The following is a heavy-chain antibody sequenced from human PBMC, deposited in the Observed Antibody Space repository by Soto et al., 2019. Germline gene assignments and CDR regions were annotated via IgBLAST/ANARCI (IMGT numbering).Heavy chain of an antibody. CDR3: TRGPTHGAFDI. V-gene: IGHV3-66*01. CDR2: IYSAGSA. Sequence: GGSLRLSCAASGFTVSTYHMSWVRQAPGKGLEWVSVIYSAGSADFADSVKVRFTISRDNSKNTLYLQINSLRPDETALYYCTRGPTHGAFDIWGQGTMVTVSS. CDR1: GFTVSTYH. J-gene: IGHJ3*02.